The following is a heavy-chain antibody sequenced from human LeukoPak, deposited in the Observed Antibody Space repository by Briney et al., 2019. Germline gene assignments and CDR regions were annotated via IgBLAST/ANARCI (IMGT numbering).Heavy chain of an antibody. CDR3: AREVSTVVTQAVAYYFDY. V-gene: IGHV3-33*01. J-gene: IGHJ4*02. D-gene: IGHD4-23*01. CDR2: IWYDGSNK. CDR1: GFTFSSYG. Sequence: GGSLRLSCAASGFTFSSYGMHWVRPAPGKGLEWVAVIWYDGSNKYYADSVKGRFTISRDDSKNTLYLQMNSLRAEDTAVYYCAREVSTVVTQAVAYYFDYWGQGTLVTVSS.